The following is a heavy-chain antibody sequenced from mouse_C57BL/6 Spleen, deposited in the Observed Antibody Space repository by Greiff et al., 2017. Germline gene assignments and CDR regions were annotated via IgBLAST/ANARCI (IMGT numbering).Heavy chain of an antibody. Sequence: VKLQQPGAELVRPGSSVKLSCKASGYTFTSYWMDWVKQRPGQGLEWIGNIYPSDSETHYNQKFKDKATLTVDKSSSTAYMQLSSLTSEDSAVYYCARGGTTVWYFDVWGTGTTGTVSS. CDR1: GYTFTSYW. CDR3: ARGGTTVWYFDV. V-gene: IGHV1-61*01. D-gene: IGHD1-1*01. CDR2: IYPSDSET. J-gene: IGHJ1*03.